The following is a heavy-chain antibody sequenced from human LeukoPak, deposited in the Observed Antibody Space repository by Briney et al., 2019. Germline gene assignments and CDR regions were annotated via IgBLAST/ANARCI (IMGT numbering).Heavy chain of an antibody. CDR2: ISGSGGST. CDR1: GFTFSSYA. Sequence: GGSLRLSCAASGFTFSSYAMSWVRQAPGEGLEWVSAISGSGGSTYYADSVKGRFTISRDNSKNTLYLQMNSLRAGDTAVYYCAKGHTYYYDSSGYPIDYWGQGTLVTVSS. V-gene: IGHV3-23*01. CDR3: AKGHTYYYDSSGYPIDY. J-gene: IGHJ4*02. D-gene: IGHD3-22*01.